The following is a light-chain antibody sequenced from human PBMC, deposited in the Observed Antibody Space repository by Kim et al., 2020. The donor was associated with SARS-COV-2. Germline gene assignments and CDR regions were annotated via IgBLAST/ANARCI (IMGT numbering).Light chain of an antibody. CDR3: NSRDSSGNHP. CDR1: SLRSYY. J-gene: IGLJ2*01. Sequence: SSELTQDPAVSVALGQTVRITCQGDSLRSYYASWYQQKPGQAPVLVIYGKNNRPSGIPDRFSGSSSGNTASLTITVAQAEDEADYYFNSRDSSGNHPFGG. V-gene: IGLV3-19*01. CDR2: GKN.